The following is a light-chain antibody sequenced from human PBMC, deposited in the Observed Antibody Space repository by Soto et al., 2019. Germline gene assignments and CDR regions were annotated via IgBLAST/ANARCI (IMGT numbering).Light chain of an antibody. CDR2: EAS. J-gene: IGKJ1*01. CDR1: QSVGSN. Sequence: EIVLTQSPGTLSWSPGERAALPCGASQSVGSNFIAWYQQKPGHAPRLLIHEASTRATGIPARISGSGSWADLALTISTLDTEHSAAYYCQQRSNWPRGTFGQGTKVDIK. CDR3: QQRSNWPRGT. V-gene: IGKV3-11*01.